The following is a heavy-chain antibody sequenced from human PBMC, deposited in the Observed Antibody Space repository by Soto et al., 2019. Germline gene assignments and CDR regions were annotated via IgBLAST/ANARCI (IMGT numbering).Heavy chain of an antibody. D-gene: IGHD2-2*02. CDR1: GFTFSGYG. CDR3: AREHTHDY. J-gene: IGHJ4*02. V-gene: IGHV3-33*01. Sequence: QVQLVESGGGVVQPGRSLRLSCAASGFTFSGYGMHWVRQAPGNGLEWVAVIWYDGSNKYYADSVKGRFTISRDNSKNTLYLQMNSRRAEDTAVYYCAREHTHDYWGQGTLVTVSS. CDR2: IWYDGSNK.